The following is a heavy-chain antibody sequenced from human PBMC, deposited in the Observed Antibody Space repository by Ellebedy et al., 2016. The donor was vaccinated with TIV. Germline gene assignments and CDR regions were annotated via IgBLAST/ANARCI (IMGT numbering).Heavy chain of an antibody. CDR3: ARWRFGGNQYYFDY. Sequence: GESLKISCAASGFTFSSYAMSWVRQAPGKGLGWVSTISGTDDSTYYADSVRGRFTISRDNSKKALYLQMNSLRAEDTALYYCARWRFGGNQYYFDYWGLGTLVTVSS. V-gene: IGHV3-23*01. J-gene: IGHJ4*02. CDR2: ISGTDDST. D-gene: IGHD4-23*01. CDR1: GFTFSSYA.